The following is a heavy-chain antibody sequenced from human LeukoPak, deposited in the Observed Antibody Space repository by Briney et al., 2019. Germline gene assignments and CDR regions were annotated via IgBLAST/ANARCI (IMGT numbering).Heavy chain of an antibody. CDR2: INHSGST. CDR1: GGSFSGYY. J-gene: IGHJ4*02. V-gene: IGHV4-34*01. D-gene: IGHD3-22*01. CDR3: ASSTGSGYYSHAD. Sequence: SETLSLTCAVYGGSFSGYYWSWIRQPPGKGLEWIGEINHSGSTNYNPSLKRRVTISVDTSKNQFSLKLRSVTAADTAVYYCASSTGSGYYSHADWGQGTLVTVSS.